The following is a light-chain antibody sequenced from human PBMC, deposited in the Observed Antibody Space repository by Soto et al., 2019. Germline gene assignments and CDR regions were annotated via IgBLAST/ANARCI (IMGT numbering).Light chain of an antibody. CDR1: ISDVAGYNY. J-gene: IGLJ3*02. V-gene: IGLV2-11*01. CDR2: DVT. Sequence: QSALTQPRSVSGSPGQSVTISCTGTISDVAGYNYVSWYQHHPGKAPKLLISDVTKRPSWVPDRFSGSKSGSTASLAISGLLSEDEADYFCAAWDDILNGHWVFGGGTKVTVL. CDR3: AAWDDILNGHWV.